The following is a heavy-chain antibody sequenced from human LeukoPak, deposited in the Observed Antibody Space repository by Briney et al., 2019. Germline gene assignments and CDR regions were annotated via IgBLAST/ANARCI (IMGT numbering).Heavy chain of an antibody. CDR2: ISGSGGST. D-gene: IGHD4-17*01. V-gene: IGHV3-23*01. Sequence: GGSLRLSCAASGFTFSSYAISWVRQAPGKGLEWVSTISGSGGSTYYADSVKGRFTFSRDNSKNTLYLQMNSLRADDTAVYYCASNMTTVTAFDYWGQGTLVTVSS. CDR1: GFTFSSYA. J-gene: IGHJ4*02. CDR3: ASNMTTVTAFDY.